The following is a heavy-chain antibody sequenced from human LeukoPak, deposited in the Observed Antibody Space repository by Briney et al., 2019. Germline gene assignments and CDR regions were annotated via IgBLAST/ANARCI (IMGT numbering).Heavy chain of an antibody. Sequence: PGGSLRLSCAASGFTFGSYWMHWVRQAPGKGLVWISRINRNGSSTNYADPVKGRLTISRDNANNTVYLQMNSLRAEDTAVYYCARVDCSSTSCYIWFDPWGQGKLVTVSS. CDR3: ARVDCSSTSCYIWFDP. V-gene: IGHV3-74*01. J-gene: IGHJ5*02. CDR2: INRNGSST. D-gene: IGHD2-2*02. CDR1: GFTFGSYW.